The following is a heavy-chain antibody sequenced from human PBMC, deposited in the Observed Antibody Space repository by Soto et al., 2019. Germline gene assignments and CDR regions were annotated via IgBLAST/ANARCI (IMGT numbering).Heavy chain of an antibody. D-gene: IGHD4-17*01. V-gene: IGHV5-10-1*01. Sequence: GESLKISCKVSGYSFTSYWISWVRQMPGKGLEWMGRIDPSDSYTNYSPSFQGHVTISADKSISTAYLQWSSLKASDTAMYYCARRPLCDYVTYYYGMAVWGQGTTVTVSS. CDR3: ARRPLCDYVTYYYGMAV. J-gene: IGHJ6*02. CDR2: IDPSDSYT. CDR1: GYSFTSYW.